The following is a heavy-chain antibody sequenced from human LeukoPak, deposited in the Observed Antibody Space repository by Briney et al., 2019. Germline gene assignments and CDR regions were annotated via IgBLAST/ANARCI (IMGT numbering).Heavy chain of an antibody. CDR2: INPNSGET. D-gene: IGHD1-7*01. CDR3: GRRAGKTGTNWDRLDHFDF. CDR1: GYAFTGYY. V-gene: IGHV1-2*06. Sequence: ASVKVSCKTSGYAFTGYYINWVRQAPGQGLEWMGRINPNSGETNFAQKFQGRVTMTRDKSINTAYMGVTRLSSDDRAVYYCGRRAGKTGTNWDRLDHFDFWGQGTPVTVSS. J-gene: IGHJ4*02.